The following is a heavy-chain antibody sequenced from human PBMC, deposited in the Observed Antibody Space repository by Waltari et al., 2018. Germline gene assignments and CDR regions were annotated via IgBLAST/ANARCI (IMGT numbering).Heavy chain of an antibody. CDR2: IDWEEDK. CDR1: GLSLSSSGTR. D-gene: IGHD1-26*01. V-gene: IGHV2-70*04. CDR3: ARMVGPTYYHGLDV. Sequence: QVTLKESGPALVKPTQTLTLTCTVSGLSLSSSGTRVSWVRQPPGKALEWLARIDWEEDKYYSPSLNARLTISKDTFKNQVVLTMTNVDPVDTATYYCARMVGPTYYHGLDVWGQGTTVIVSS. J-gene: IGHJ6*02.